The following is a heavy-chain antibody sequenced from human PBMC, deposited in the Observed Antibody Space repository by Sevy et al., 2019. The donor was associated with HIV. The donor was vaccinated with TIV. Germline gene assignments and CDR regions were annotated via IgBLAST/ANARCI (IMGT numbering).Heavy chain of an antibody. Sequence: ASVKVSCKASGYTFTSYGISWVRQAPGQGLEWMGWISAYNGNTNYAQKLQGRVTMTTDTSTSTAYMELRSLRSDDTAVYYCARSFLLTGTTPCDYWGQGTLVTVSS. V-gene: IGHV1-18*01. CDR3: ARSFLLTGTTPCDY. CDR2: ISAYNGNT. D-gene: IGHD1-20*01. CDR1: GYTFTSYG. J-gene: IGHJ4*02.